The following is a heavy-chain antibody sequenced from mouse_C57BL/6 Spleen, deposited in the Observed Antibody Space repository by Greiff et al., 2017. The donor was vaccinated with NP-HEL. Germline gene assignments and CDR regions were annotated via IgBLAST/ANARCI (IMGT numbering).Heavy chain of an antibody. V-gene: IGHV1-82*01. CDR1: GYAFSSSW. Sequence: VQLQQSGPELVKPGASVKISCKASGYAFSSSWMNWVKQRPGKGLEWIGRIYPGDGDTNYNGKFKGKATLTADKSSSTAYMQLSSLTSEDSAVYYCARSPSTVVVHWYFDVWGTGTTVTVSS. J-gene: IGHJ1*03. D-gene: IGHD1-1*01. CDR2: IYPGDGDT. CDR3: ARSPSTVVVHWYFDV.